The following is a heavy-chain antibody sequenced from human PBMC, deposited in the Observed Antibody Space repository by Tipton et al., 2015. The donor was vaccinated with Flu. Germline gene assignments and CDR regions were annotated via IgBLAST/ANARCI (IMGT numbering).Heavy chain of an antibody. V-gene: IGHV3-23*01. J-gene: IGHJ6*02. Sequence: GSLRLSCATSGITLSTFAMSWVRQAPGKGLEWVSIISGSGDRTYFADSVKGRFGISRDNSRDTVFLHMNRLRADDTAVYYCAPTPGAMADNPGYYYGMEVRGQGTPVTVSS. CDR1: GITLSTFA. CDR2: ISGSGDRT. D-gene: IGHD1-14*01. CDR3: APTPGAMADNPGYYYGMEV.